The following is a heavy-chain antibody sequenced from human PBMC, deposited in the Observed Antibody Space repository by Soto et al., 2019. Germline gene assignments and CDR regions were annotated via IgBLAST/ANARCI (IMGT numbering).Heavy chain of an antibody. J-gene: IGHJ6*02. CDR2: MSYDGSKI. V-gene: IGHV3-30*18. CDR3: AKDRDPYYYYYLMDV. CDR1: GFAFDTYG. Sequence: GGSLRLSCEASGFAFDTYGMHWIRQGAGQGLEWVATMSYDGSKIYYRDSVRGRFSISRDDSKRTLYLQMNSLRAEDTAVYYCAKDRDPYYYYYLMDVWGQGTTVTVSS.